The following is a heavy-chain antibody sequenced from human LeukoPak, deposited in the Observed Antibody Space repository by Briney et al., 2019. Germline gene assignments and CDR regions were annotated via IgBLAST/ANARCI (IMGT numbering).Heavy chain of an antibody. V-gene: IGHV5-51*01. Sequence: GEALNISCKGCGYSFTSYWIGWVRQMPGKGLEWMGIIYPGDSDTRYSPSFQGQVTISADKSISTAYLTWSSLKASHTAMYYCARQSSSWVPHYFDYWGQRTLVTVSS. CDR1: GYSFTSYW. CDR2: IYPGDSDT. J-gene: IGHJ4*02. CDR3: ARQSSSWVPHYFDY. D-gene: IGHD6-13*01.